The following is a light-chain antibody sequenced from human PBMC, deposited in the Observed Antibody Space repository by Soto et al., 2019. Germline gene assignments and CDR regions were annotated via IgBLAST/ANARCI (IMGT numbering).Light chain of an antibody. CDR2: AAS. CDR1: QDMSNY. Sequence: DIQMTQSPYSLSASIGDRVTITCRASQDMSNYLAWYQQKPGKAPELLIYAASALQSGVPSRFSGSGSGTDFTLTISSLQTVDVATYYCQKYNGALAFGGGTKVELK. J-gene: IGKJ4*01. CDR3: QKYNGALA. V-gene: IGKV1-27*01.